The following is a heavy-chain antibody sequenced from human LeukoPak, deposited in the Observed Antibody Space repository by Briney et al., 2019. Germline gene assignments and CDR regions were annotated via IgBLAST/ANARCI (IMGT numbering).Heavy chain of an antibody. CDR2: ISYDGSNK. V-gene: IGHV3-30-3*01. CDR1: GFTFSSYA. J-gene: IGHJ4*02. CDR3: ARGPIFNIFDY. Sequence: GGSLRLSCAASGFTFSSYAMHWVRQAPGKGREWVADISYDGSNKYYADSVKGRFTISRDNSKNALYLQMNRLRAEDTAVYYCARGPIFNIFDYWGQGTLVTVSS.